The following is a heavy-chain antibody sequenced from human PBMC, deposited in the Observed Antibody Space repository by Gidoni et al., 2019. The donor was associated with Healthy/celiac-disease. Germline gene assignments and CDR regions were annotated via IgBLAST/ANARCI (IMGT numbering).Heavy chain of an antibody. CDR2: ISSSGSTI. D-gene: IGHD4-17*01. CDR3: ASDYGDYYYYGMDV. J-gene: IGHJ6*02. V-gene: IGHV3-48*03. CDR1: GFTFSSYE. Sequence: EVQLVESGGGLVQPGGSLRLSFAASGFTFSSYERNWVRQAPGKGLEGVSYISSSGSTIYYADSVKGRFTISRDNAKNSLYLQMNSLRAEDTAVYYCASDYGDYYYYGMDVWGQGTTVTVSS.